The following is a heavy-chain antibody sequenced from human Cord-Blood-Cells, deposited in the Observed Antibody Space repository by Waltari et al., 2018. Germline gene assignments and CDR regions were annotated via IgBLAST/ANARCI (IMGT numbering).Heavy chain of an antibody. Sequence: QVQLQQGGAGLLKPSETLSLTCAVYGGSFSGYYWSWNRQPPGKGLEWIGEINHSGSTNYNPSLKSRVTISVDTSKNQFSLKLSSVTAADSAVYYCARAPLRRYSYGHDAFDIWGQGTMVTVSS. J-gene: IGHJ3*02. CDR3: ARAPLRRYSYGHDAFDI. CDR2: INHSGST. CDR1: GGSFSGYY. V-gene: IGHV4-34*01. D-gene: IGHD5-18*01.